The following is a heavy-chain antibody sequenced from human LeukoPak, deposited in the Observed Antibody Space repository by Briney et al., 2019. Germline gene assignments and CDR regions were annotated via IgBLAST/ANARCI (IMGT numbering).Heavy chain of an antibody. CDR1: GFTFSSYA. CDR2: ISYDGSNK. Sequence: GGSLRLSCAASGFTFSSYAMHWVRQAPGKGLEWVAVISYDGSNKYYADTVKGRFTISRDNSKNTLYLQMNSLRAEDTAVYYCAKAPMSIAVAGTGGYYYYYGMDVWGQGTTVTVSS. J-gene: IGHJ6*02. CDR3: AKAPMSIAVAGTGGYYYYYGMDV. D-gene: IGHD6-19*01. V-gene: IGHV3-30-3*01.